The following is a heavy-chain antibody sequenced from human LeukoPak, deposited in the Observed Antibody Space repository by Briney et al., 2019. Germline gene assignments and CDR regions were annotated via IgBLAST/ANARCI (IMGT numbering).Heavy chain of an antibody. CDR2: INPKSGGT. J-gene: IGHJ4*02. CDR1: GYTFTDYY. Sequence: ASVKVSCKASGYTFTDYYIHWVRQAPGQGLEWMGWINPKSGGTNFEQKFQDRVTATRDTSINTAYMELSRLRSDDTAVYYCARKIGSTIGPDYWGQGTLVTVSS. CDR3: ARKIGSTIGPDY. V-gene: IGHV1-2*02. D-gene: IGHD1-26*01.